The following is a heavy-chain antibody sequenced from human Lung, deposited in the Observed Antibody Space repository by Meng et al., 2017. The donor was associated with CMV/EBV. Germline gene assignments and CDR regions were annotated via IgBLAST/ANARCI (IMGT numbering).Heavy chain of an antibody. V-gene: IGHV2-5*01. CDR1: FSRSTSGVG. CDR2: IYWNDDK. Sequence: FSRSTSGVGGGWIRQPPGKALEWLALIYWNDDKRYSPSLKSRLTITKDTSKNQVVLTMTNMDPVDTATYYRAHTYSDFWSGSPRYFDLWGRGTLVTVSS. CDR3: AHTYSDFWSGSPRYFDL. D-gene: IGHD3-3*01. J-gene: IGHJ2*01.